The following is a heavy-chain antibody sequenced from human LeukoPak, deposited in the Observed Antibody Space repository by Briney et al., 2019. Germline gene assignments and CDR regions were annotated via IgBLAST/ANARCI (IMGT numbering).Heavy chain of an antibody. CDR1: GASIRSYS. CDR2: IHTSAST. CDR3: ARGIESYGDYGY. D-gene: IGHD4-17*01. V-gene: IGHV4-4*07. J-gene: IGHJ4*02. Sequence: PSETLSLTCSVSGASIRSYSWSWLRQPAGKGLEWIGRIHTSASTEYNPSLKSRVTISIDTSKNQFSLKLSSLTAADTAIYYCARGIESYGDYGYWGQGILVTVSS.